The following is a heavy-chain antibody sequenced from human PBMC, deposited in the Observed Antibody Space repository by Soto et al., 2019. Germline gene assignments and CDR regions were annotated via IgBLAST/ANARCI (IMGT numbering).Heavy chain of an antibody. CDR3: ARGRYNQWADRRSFDY. V-gene: IGHV1-18*01. CDR2: ISADSTNT. D-gene: IGHD1-1*01. CDR1: GYTFTSYG. Sequence: QVQLVQSGTEVKKPGASVKVSCKASGYTFTSYGISWVRQAPGQGLEWMGWISADSTNTNYAHKLQDRVTITTDTSTTTSYMELRSLRPDDTAVYYCARGRYNQWADRRSFDYWGQGTLVTVSS. J-gene: IGHJ4*02.